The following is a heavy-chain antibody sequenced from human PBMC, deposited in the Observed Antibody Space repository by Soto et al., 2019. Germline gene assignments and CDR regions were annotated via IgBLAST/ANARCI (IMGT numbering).Heavy chain of an antibody. Sequence: QVQLVQSGAEVKRPGASVKVSCKASGYTFTNYGIIWVRQAPGQGLEWMGWISGYNANTKYAEKLQGRVTMTTDTATSTVYMEVRGLTSDDTAVYYCARDQRYGGDWGQGTLVTVSS. J-gene: IGHJ4*02. V-gene: IGHV1-18*01. CDR2: ISGYNANT. D-gene: IGHD6-25*01. CDR3: ARDQRYGGD. CDR1: GYTFTNYG.